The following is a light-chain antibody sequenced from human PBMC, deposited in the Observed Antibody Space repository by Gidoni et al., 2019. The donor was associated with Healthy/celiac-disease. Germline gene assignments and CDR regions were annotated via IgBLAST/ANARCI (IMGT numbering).Light chain of an antibody. CDR2: KAS. CDR1: QSISSW. V-gene: IGKV1-5*03. CDR3: QQYNSYLWT. J-gene: IGKJ1*01. Sequence: DIQMTQYPSTLSAPVGDRVTITCRASQSISSWLAWYQQKPGKAPKLLIYKASSLESGVPSRFSGSGSGTEFTLTIRSLQPDDFATYCCQQYNSYLWTFGQGTKVEIK.